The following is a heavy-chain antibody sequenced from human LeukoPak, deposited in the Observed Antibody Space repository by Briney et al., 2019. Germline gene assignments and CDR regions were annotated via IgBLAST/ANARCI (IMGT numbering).Heavy chain of an antibody. Sequence: GGSLRLSCAASGFTFRNYWMSWVRQAPGKGLEWVANIKQDESEKYYVASVKGRFTVSRDNSKNTLYLQMNSLRAEDTAVYYCARDGAIMIVVVNYYFDFWGQGSLVTVSS. CDR3: ARDGAIMIVVVNYYFDF. CDR2: IKQDESEK. V-gene: IGHV3-7*01. CDR1: GFTFRNYW. D-gene: IGHD3-22*01. J-gene: IGHJ4*02.